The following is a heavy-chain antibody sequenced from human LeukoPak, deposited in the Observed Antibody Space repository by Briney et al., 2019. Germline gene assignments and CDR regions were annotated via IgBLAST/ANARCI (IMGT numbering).Heavy chain of an antibody. D-gene: IGHD6-13*01. CDR1: GGSISSYY. Sequence: SETLSLTCTVSGGSISSYYWSWLRQPPGKGLEWIGYIYYSGSTDYNPSLKSRVTISVDTSRNQFSLRLSSVTAADTAVYYCARVTGYMTEDFFDYWGQGTLVTVSS. CDR2: IYYSGST. V-gene: IGHV4-59*01. J-gene: IGHJ4*02. CDR3: ARVTGYMTEDFFDY.